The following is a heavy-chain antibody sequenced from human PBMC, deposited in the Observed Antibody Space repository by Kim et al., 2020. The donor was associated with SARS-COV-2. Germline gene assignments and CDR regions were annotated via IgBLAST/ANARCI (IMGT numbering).Heavy chain of an antibody. Sequence: ASVKVSCKASGYTFTSYAMNWVRQAPGQGLEWMGWINTNTGNPTYAQGFTGRFVFSLDTSVSTAYLQISSLKAEDTAVYYCARRDRPTPPEYSSGWYPPPTYGMEGWGQGATVTVSS. CDR2: INTNTGNP. V-gene: IGHV7-4-1*02. D-gene: IGHD6-19*01. CDR1: GYTFTSYA. J-gene: IGHJ6*02. CDR3: ARRDRPTPPEYSSGWYPPPTYGMEG.